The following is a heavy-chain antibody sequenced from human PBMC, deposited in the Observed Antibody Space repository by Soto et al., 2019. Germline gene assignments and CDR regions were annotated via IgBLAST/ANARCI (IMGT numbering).Heavy chain of an antibody. D-gene: IGHD3-22*01. CDR2: ISGSGGST. J-gene: IGHJ4*02. Sequence: VQLVESGGGVVQPGRSLRLSCAASGFTFSSYAMSWVRQAPGKGLEWVSAISGSGGSTYYADSVKGRFTISRDNSKNTLYLQMNSLRAEDTAVYYCAKDGTYYYDSSDFDYWGQGTLVTVSS. CDR3: AKDGTYYYDSSDFDY. CDR1: GFTFSSYA. V-gene: IGHV3-23*04.